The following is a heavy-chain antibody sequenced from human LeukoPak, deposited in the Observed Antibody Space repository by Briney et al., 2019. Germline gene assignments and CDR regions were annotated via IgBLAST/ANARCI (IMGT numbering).Heavy chain of an antibody. CDR2: ISSSSSYI. D-gene: IGHD3-9*01. V-gene: IGHV3-21*01. CDR3: AGVLRYFDRGAFDI. J-gene: IGHJ3*02. Sequence: PGGSLRLSCAASGFTFSSYSMNWVRQAPGKGLEWVSSISSSSSYIYYADSVKGRFTISRDNAKNSLYLQMNSLRAEDTAVYYCAGVLRYFDRGAFDIWGQGTMVTVSS. CDR1: GFTFSSYS.